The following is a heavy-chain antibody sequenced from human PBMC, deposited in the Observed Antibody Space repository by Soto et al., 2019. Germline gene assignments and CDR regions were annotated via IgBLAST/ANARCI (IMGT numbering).Heavy chain of an antibody. Sequence: EVQLLESGGGLEQPGGSLGLSCAASGFTFSSYAMSWFRQVPGKGLEWVSAIRGRGGSTYYPDSLKGRFTIYRDNSKNTLYLQMNSLRAEDTAVYYCANPVVPAAYLYMDVWGKGTTVTVSS. V-gene: IGHV3-23*01. J-gene: IGHJ6*03. CDR3: ANPVVPAAYLYMDV. CDR2: IRGRGGST. CDR1: GFTFSSYA. D-gene: IGHD2-2*01.